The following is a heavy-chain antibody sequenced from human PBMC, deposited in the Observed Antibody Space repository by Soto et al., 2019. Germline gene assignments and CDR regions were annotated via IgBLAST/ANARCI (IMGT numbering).Heavy chain of an antibody. V-gene: IGHV4-59*12. CDR2: IYYSGST. D-gene: IGHD4-17*01. J-gene: IGHJ4*02. Sequence: PSETLSLTCTVSGGSISSYYWSWIRQPPGKGLEWIGCIYYSGSTNYNPSLKSRVTISVDTSKNQFSLKLSSVTAADTAVYYCARENYGGNVLWGQGTLVTVSS. CDR3: ARENYGGNVL. CDR1: GGSISSYY.